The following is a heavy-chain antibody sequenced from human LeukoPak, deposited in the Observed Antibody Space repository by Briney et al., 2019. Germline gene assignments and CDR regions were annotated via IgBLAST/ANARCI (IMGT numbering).Heavy chain of an antibody. Sequence: GGSLRLSCAASGFTFSNAWMSWVRQAPGKGLEWVSYISSSSSTIYYADSVKGRFTISRDSAKNSLYLQMNSLRAEDTAVYYCARDLDSSSSFWGQGTLVTVSS. D-gene: IGHD6-6*01. CDR2: ISSSSSTI. CDR1: GFTFSNAW. J-gene: IGHJ4*02. CDR3: ARDLDSSSSF. V-gene: IGHV3-48*01.